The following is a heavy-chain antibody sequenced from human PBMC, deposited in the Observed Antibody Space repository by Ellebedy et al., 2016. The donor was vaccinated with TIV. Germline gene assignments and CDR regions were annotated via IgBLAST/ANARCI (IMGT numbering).Heavy chain of an antibody. V-gene: IGHV1-3*01. CDR1: GYTFTTYA. CDR2: INAGNGNT. J-gene: IGHJ3*01. Sequence: AASVKVSCKASGYTFTTYAVHWVRQAPGQRLEWMGWINAGNGNTKSSQKFQGRVTITRDTSASTDYMELSSLKSEDTAVYYCARWRNGLDVWGQGTMVTVSS. CDR3: ARWRNGLDV. D-gene: IGHD3/OR15-3a*01.